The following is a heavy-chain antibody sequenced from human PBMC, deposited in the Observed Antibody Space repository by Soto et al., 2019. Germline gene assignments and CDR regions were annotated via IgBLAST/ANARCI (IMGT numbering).Heavy chain of an antibody. J-gene: IGHJ5*02. Sequence: ASVKVSCKASGYTFTSYDINWVRQATGQGLERMGWMNPNSGNTGYAQKFQGRVTMTRNTSISTAYMELSSLRSEDTAVYYCARGSKGSSWYAYWFDPWGQGTLVTISS. V-gene: IGHV1-8*01. CDR2: MNPNSGNT. D-gene: IGHD6-13*01. CDR1: GYTFTSYD. CDR3: ARGSKGSSWYAYWFDP.